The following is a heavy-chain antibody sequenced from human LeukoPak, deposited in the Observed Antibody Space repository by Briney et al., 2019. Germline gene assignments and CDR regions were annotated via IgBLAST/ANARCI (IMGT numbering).Heavy chain of an antibody. CDR1: GFTFSSYG. D-gene: IGHD5-18*01. Sequence: PGRSLRLSRAASGFTFSSYGMHWVRQAPGKGLEWVAVIWYDGSNKYYADSVKGRFTISRDNSKNTLYLQMNSLRAEDTAVYYCARGNTAMVTWGQGTLVTVSS. J-gene: IGHJ4*02. CDR2: IWYDGSNK. V-gene: IGHV3-33*01. CDR3: ARGNTAMVT.